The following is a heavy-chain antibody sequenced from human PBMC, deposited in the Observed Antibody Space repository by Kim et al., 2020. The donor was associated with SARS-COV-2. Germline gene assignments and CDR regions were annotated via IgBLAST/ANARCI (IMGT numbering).Heavy chain of an antibody. CDR1: GFTFSSYV. J-gene: IGHJ3*01. D-gene: IGHD2-2*01. V-gene: IGHV3-23*01. Sequence: GGSLRLSCAASGFTFSSYVMGWVRQAPGKGLEWVSDISGSGENTYYADSVKGRFTISRDNSNNSLYLQMNNLRAEDTAVYYCAKNYCGSTTSCYGFGAFDLWGQGTMVTVSS. CDR3: AKNYCGSTTSCYGFGAFDL. CDR2: ISGSGENT.